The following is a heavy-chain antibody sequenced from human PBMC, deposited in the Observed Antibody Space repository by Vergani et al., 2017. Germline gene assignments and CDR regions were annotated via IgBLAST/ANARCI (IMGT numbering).Heavy chain of an antibody. CDR3: ARGCGSTSCYKRGEDWFDP. CDR2: INPSGGST. CDR1: EYTFTSYY. J-gene: IGHJ5*02. D-gene: IGHD2-2*02. Sequence: QVQLVQSGAEVKKPGASVKVSCQASEYTFTSYYIHWVRQAPGQGLEWIGIINPSGGSTNYAQKFQGRVTMTRDTSTSTVFMELSSLRSEDTAVYYCARGCGSTSCYKRGEDWFDPWGQGTLVTVSS. V-gene: IGHV1-46*01.